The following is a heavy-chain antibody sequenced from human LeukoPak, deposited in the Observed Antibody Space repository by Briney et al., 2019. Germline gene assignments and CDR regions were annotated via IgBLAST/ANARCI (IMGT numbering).Heavy chain of an antibody. D-gene: IGHD2-21*01. Sequence: GGSLRLSCAASGFTFSTYNMNWVRQAPGKGLEWVSYISSASSAIYYADSVKGRFTISRDNAKHSLYLQMNSLRAEDTAVYYCARDNYRGSDYWGQGTLVTVSS. V-gene: IGHV3-48*04. CDR2: ISSASSAI. CDR1: GFTFSTYN. J-gene: IGHJ4*02. CDR3: ARDNYRGSDY.